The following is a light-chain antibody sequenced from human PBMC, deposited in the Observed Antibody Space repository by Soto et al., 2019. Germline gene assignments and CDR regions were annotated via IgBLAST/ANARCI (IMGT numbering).Light chain of an antibody. V-gene: IGKV1-39*01. CDR2: AAS. CDR1: PTISTY. CDR3: QQSHGTPYI. J-gene: IGKJ2*01. Sequence: DIQMTQSPSSLSASVGDRVTITCRASPTISTYLNWYQQKPGKAPKLLISAASRLQSGVPSRFTGSGSGTEFTLTISSLQPEDVATYYCQQSHGTPYIFGHGTKVEI.